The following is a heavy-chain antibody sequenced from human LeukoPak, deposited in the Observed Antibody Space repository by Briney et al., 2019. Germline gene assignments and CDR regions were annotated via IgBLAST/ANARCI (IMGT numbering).Heavy chain of an antibody. J-gene: IGHJ6*03. CDR1: GYTFTGYY. V-gene: IGHV1-2*06. D-gene: IGHD2-2*01. Sequence: GASVKVSCKASGYTFTGYYMHWARQAPGQGLEWMGRINPNSGGTNYAQKFQGRVTMTRDTSISTAYMELSRLRSDDTAVYYCARVERQMPTSHCSSTSCYSFFYYYYMDVWGKGTTVTVSS. CDR3: ARVERQMPTSHCSSTSCYSFFYYYYMDV. CDR2: INPNSGGT.